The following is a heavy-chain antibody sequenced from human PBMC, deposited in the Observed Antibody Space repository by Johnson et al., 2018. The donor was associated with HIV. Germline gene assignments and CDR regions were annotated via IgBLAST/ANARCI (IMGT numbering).Heavy chain of an antibody. D-gene: IGHD3-10*01. CDR2: ISGSGGST. CDR1: GFTFSSYA. Sequence: VQVVESGGGLVQPGGSLRLSCAASGFTFSSYAMSWVRQAPGKGLEWVSAISGSGGSTYYADSVKGRFTISRDNSKNTLYLQMNSLRAEDTAVYYCTQTGFRGEDAFDIWGQGTIVTVSS. CDR3: TQTGFRGEDAFDI. V-gene: IGHV3-23*04. J-gene: IGHJ3*02.